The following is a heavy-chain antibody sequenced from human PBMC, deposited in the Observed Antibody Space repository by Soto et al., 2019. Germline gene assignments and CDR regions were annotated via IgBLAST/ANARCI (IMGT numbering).Heavy chain of an antibody. CDR3: ARDTIVVVVAATPTFDP. V-gene: IGHV1-18*01. D-gene: IGHD2-15*01. Sequence: ASLKVSCKASGYTFTSHGISWVRQAPGQGLEWMGWISAYNGNTNYAQKLQGRVTMTTDTSTSTAYMELRSLRSDDTAVYYCARDTIVVVVAATPTFDPWGQGTLVTVSS. CDR1: GYTFTSHG. J-gene: IGHJ5*02. CDR2: ISAYNGNT.